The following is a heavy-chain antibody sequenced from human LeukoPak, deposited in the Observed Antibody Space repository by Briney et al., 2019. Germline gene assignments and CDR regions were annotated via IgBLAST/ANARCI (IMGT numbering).Heavy chain of an antibody. CDR3: ARGGGIDYYYYYMDV. CDR2: IYYSGST. V-gene: IGHV4-59*01. Sequence: SETLSLTCTVSGGSISSYYWSWIRQPPGKGLEWIGYIYYSGSTNYNPSLNSRVTISVDTSKNQFSLKLSSVTAADTAVYYCARGGGIDYYYYYMDVWGKGTTVTVCS. J-gene: IGHJ6*03. CDR1: GGSISSYY. D-gene: IGHD3-10*01.